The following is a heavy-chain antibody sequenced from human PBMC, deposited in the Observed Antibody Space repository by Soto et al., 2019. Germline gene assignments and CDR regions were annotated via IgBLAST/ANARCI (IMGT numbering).Heavy chain of an antibody. J-gene: IGHJ4*02. D-gene: IGHD1-1*01. V-gene: IGHV1-18*01. CDR1: GYAFTTYG. CDR2: ISAHNGNT. Sequence: QVHLVQSGAEVKKPGASVKVSCKGSGYAFTTYGITWVRQAPGHGLEWMGWISAHNGNTKYAQKLQASVTVTRDPATSTAYMELRSLRSDDTSVYYCARGRYGDYWGQGALVTVSS. CDR3: ARGRYGDY.